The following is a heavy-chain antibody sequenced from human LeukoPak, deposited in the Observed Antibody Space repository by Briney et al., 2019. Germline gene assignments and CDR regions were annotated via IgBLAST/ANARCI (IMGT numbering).Heavy chain of an antibody. CDR2: IYYSGST. V-gene: IGHV4-59*08. J-gene: IGHJ4*02. Sequence: PSETLSLTCIVSGGSISSYYWSWIRQPPGKGLEWVGYIYYSGSTNYNPSSKSRVTISVDTSKNQSSLKLSSVTAAEPAVYYCARRHSGSHNFDYWGQGTLVTVSS. CDR1: GGSISSYY. CDR3: ARRHSGSHNFDY. D-gene: IGHD1-26*01.